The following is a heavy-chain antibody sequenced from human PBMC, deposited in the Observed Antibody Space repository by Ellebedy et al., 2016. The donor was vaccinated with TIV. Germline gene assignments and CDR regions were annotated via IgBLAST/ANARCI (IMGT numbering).Heavy chain of an antibody. CDR1: GFTVSSNY. Sequence: GESLKISCAASGFTVSSNYMSWVRQAPGKGLEWVSVIYSGGSTYYADSVKGRFTISRDNSKNTLYLQMNSLRAEDTAVYYCARNPSSYYGMDVWGQGTTVTVSS. V-gene: IGHV3-66*01. J-gene: IGHJ6*02. CDR3: ARNPSSYYGMDV. CDR2: IYSGGST. D-gene: IGHD6-13*01.